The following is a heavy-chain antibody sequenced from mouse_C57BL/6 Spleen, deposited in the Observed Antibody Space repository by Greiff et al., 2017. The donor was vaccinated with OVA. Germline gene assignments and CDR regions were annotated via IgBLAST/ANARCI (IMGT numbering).Heavy chain of an antibody. CDR2: IYPGDGDT. Sequence: VQLQQSGAELVKPGASVKISCTASGYAFSSYWMHWVKQRPGQGLVWIGQIYPGDGDTNYNGKFKGKATLTADKSSSTAYMQLSSLTSEDSAVYFCARRVNWGFDYWGQGTLVTVSA. D-gene: IGHD4-1*01. CDR3: ARRVNWGFDY. CDR1: GYAFSSYW. V-gene: IGHV1-80*01. J-gene: IGHJ3*01.